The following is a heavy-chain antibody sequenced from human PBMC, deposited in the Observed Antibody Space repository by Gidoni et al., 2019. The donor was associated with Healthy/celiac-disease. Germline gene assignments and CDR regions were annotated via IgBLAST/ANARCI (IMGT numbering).Heavy chain of an antibody. CDR3: ARATHHGDYVGVFLDY. CDR2: INPNSGGT. CDR1: GYTFTGYY. Sequence: QVQLVQSGAEVKKPGASVKVSCKASGYTFTGYYMHWVRQAPGQGLEWMGWINPNSGGTNYAHKFQGRVTMTRDTSISTAYMELSRLRSDDTAVYYCARATHHGDYVGVFLDYWGQGTLVTVSS. J-gene: IGHJ4*02. D-gene: IGHD4-17*01. V-gene: IGHV1-2*07.